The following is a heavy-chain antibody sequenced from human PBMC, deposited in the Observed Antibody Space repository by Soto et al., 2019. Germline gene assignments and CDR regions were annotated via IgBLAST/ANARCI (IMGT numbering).Heavy chain of an antibody. CDR3: TRVMAGRYSSSWYVSSRLSNDPIDY. CDR1: GFTFGDYA. J-gene: IGHJ4*02. Sequence: PGGSLRLSCTASGFTFGDYAMSWFRQAPGKGLEWVGFIRSKAYGGTTEYAASVKGRFTISRDDSKSIAYLQMNSLKTEDTAVYYCTRVMAGRYSSSWYVSSRLSNDPIDYWGQGTLVTVSS. CDR2: IRSKAYGGTT. D-gene: IGHD6-13*01. V-gene: IGHV3-49*03.